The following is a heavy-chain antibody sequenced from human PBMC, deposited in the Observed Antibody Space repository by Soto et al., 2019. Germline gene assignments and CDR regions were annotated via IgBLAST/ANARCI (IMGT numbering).Heavy chain of an antibody. Sequence: VGSLRLSCAASGFTFSRYAMSWFRQAPGNGLEWVSGINGGGDSTYFADSVRGRFTISRDNSKNTLFLQMNSLRAEDTAVYYCARGWTFDLWGQGTLVTVSS. CDR3: ARGWTFDL. D-gene: IGHD1-1*01. J-gene: IGHJ4*02. V-gene: IGHV3-23*01. CDR1: GFTFSRYA. CDR2: INGGGDST.